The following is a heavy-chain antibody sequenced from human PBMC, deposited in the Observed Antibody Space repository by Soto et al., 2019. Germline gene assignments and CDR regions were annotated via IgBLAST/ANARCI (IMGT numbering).Heavy chain of an antibody. CDR2: IYYSGST. V-gene: IGHV4-31*03. D-gene: IGHD1-20*01. J-gene: IGHJ4*02. CDR3: AREPITGTFTDY. CDR1: GDSISSGGYF. Sequence: PSETLSLTCTVSGDSISSGGYFWSWIRQHPGKGLEWIGYIYYSGSTYYNPSLKSRVTISVDTSKNQFSLNLSSVTAADTAVYYCAREPITGTFTDYWGQGTLVTVSS.